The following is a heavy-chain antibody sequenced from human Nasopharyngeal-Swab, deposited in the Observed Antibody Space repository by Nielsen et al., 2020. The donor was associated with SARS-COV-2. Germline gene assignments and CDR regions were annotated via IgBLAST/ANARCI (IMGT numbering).Heavy chain of an antibody. V-gene: IGHV4-39*07. J-gene: IGHJ3*02. CDR1: GGSISSGGYY. CDR3: ARGVPRVTRGAFDI. Sequence: SETLSLTCTVSGGSISSGGYYWSWIRQPPGKGLEWIGEINHSGSTNYNPSLKSRVTISVDTSKNQFSLKLSSVTAADTAVYYCARGVPRVTRGAFDIWGQGTMVTVSS. D-gene: IGHD2-2*01. CDR2: INHSGST.